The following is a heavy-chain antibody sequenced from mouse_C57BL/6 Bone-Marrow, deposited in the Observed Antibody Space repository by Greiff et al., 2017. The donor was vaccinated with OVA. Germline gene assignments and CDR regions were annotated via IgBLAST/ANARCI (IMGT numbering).Heavy chain of an antibody. CDR3: ARWGSNPFAY. Sequence: VQLQQSGPVLVKPGASVKMSCKASGYTFTDYYMNWVKQSHGKSLEWIGVINPYNGGTSYNQKFKGKATLTVDKSSSTAYMELNSLTSEDSAVYYCARWGSNPFAYWGQGTLVTVSA. CDR1: GYTFTDYY. D-gene: IGHD2-5*01. J-gene: IGHJ3*01. V-gene: IGHV1-19*01. CDR2: INPYNGGT.